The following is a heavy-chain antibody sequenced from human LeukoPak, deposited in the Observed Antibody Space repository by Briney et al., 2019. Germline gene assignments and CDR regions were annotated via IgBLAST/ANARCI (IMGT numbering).Heavy chain of an antibody. Sequence: PGGSLRLSCAASGFTFSNFWLNWVRQGPGKGLEWVAIMNQDGSEIFYADSVKGRFTISRDNAKNSLYLQMNSLRVEDAAVYYCARVPAGTIFGVVTHFDHWGQGTLVTVSS. D-gene: IGHD3-3*01. CDR3: ARVPAGTIFGVVTHFDH. CDR1: GFTFSNFW. V-gene: IGHV3-7*01. CDR2: MNQDGSEI. J-gene: IGHJ4*02.